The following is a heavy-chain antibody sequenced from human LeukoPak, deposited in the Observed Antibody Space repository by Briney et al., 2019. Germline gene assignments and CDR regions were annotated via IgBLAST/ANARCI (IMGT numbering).Heavy chain of an antibody. J-gene: IGHJ4*02. CDR2: IKPDGGHQ. CDR1: GPAFSDYW. D-gene: IGHD5-12*01. Sequence: GGSLRLSCAASGPAFSDYWMSWVRQAPGKGLEWVANIKPDGGHQNYVDSVKGRFTISRDNAKNSLYLQMNSLRAEDTAVYYCARDWGSTGYDLYDSWGQGTLVTVSS. V-gene: IGHV3-7*01. CDR3: ARDWGSTGYDLYDS.